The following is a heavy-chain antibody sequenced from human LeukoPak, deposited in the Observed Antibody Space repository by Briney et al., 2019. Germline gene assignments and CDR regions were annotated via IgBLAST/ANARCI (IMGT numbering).Heavy chain of an antibody. CDR2: INPNSGGT. V-gene: IGHV1-2*02. J-gene: IGHJ4*02. CDR3: ARDWDCSSTSCPRRFDY. CDR1: GYTFTDYY. Sequence: ASVKVSCKASGYTFTDYYMHWVRQAPGQGLEWMGWINPNSGGTNYAQKFQGRVTMTRDTSISTAYMELSRLRSDDTAVYYCARDWDCSSTSCPRRFDYWGQGTLVTVSS. D-gene: IGHD2-2*01.